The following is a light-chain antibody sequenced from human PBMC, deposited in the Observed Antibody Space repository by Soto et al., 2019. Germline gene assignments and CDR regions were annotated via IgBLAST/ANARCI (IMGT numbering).Light chain of an antibody. V-gene: IGLV1-40*01. Sequence: QSVLTQPPSVSGAPGQRVTISCTGSRSNIGAGYDVHWYQQLPGTAPKLLIYGNTNRPSGVPDRFSGSKSGTSASLAITGLQAKNEADYYCQSYDSSLSGWVFGGGTKLTVL. CDR3: QSYDSSLSGWV. CDR1: RSNIGAGYD. CDR2: GNT. J-gene: IGLJ3*02.